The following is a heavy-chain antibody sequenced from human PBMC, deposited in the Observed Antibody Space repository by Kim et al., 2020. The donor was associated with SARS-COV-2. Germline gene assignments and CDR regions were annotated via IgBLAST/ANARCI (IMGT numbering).Heavy chain of an antibody. V-gene: IGHV3-11*01. CDR3: ARVLRSYYYDSSGYPLGAFDI. CDR1: GFTFSDYY. D-gene: IGHD3-22*01. J-gene: IGHJ3*02. CDR2: ISSSGSTI. Sequence: GGSLRLSCAASGFTFSDYYMSWIRQAPGKGLEWVSYISSSGSTIYYADSVKGRFTISRDNAKNSLYLQMNSLRAEDTAVYYCARVLRSYYYDSSGYPLGAFDIWGQGTMVTVSS.